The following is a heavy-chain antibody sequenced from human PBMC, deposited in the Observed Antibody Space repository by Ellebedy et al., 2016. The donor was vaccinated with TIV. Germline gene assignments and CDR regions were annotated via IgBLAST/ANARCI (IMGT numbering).Heavy chain of an antibody. Sequence: GESLKISXAASGFTFSSYVMSWVRQAPGKGLEYVSAISSNGGSTYYADSVKGRFTISRDNSKNTLYLQMSSLRAEDTAVYYCARDTPLPGQSFDSWGQGTLVTVSS. D-gene: IGHD2-15*01. CDR1: GFTFSSYV. V-gene: IGHV3-64D*06. CDR2: ISSNGGST. J-gene: IGHJ4*02. CDR3: ARDTPLPGQSFDS.